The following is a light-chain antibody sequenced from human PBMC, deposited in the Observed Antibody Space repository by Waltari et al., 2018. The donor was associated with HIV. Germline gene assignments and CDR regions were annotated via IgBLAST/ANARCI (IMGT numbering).Light chain of an antibody. V-gene: IGLV1-40*01. CDR2: GNT. Sequence: QSVLTQPPSLSGAPGQTDTISCTGTSSNIGADYHVHWYQQLPGTAPKLLIYGNTIRPSGVPDRFSGSKSGTSASLAITGLQADDEADYYCQSYDSSLSAWVFGGGTKLTVL. CDR3: QSYDSSLSAWV. CDR1: SSNIGADYH. J-gene: IGLJ3*02.